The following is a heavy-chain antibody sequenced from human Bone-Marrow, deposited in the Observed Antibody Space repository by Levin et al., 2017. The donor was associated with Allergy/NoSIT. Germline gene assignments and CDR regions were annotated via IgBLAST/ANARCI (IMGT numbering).Heavy chain of an antibody. J-gene: IGHJ4*02. V-gene: IGHV3-74*03. D-gene: IGHD2-15*01. CDR2: IKTDGSST. Sequence: PGGSLRLSCAAAGFTFSAHWMHWVRQAPGKGLVWVSHIKTDGSSTSYADSVKGRFTISRDNAKNTLYLQMNSLRAEDTALYYCARAAGSLNLDYWGQGILVTVSS. CDR3: ARAAGSLNLDY. CDR1: GFTFSAHW.